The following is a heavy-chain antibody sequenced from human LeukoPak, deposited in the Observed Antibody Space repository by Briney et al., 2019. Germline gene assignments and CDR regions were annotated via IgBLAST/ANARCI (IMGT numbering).Heavy chain of an antibody. J-gene: IGHJ6*02. CDR3: AKRTLGFCTSTSCSYGMDV. CDR2: ISGSGATT. V-gene: IGHV3-23*01. Sequence: PGESLRLSCAASGFTFSTYAMNWVRQAPGKGLEWVSVISGSGATTYYADSVKGRFTISRDNSKSTVYLQMNSLRAEDTAVYYCAKRTLGFCTSTSCSYGMDVWGQGTTVTVSS. CDR1: GFTFSTYA. D-gene: IGHD2-2*01.